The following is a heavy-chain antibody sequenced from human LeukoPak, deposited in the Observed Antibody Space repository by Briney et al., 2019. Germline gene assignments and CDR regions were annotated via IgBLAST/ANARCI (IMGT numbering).Heavy chain of an antibody. CDR1: DGSIRTYY. Sequence: SETLSLTCTVPDGSIRTYYWSWIRQPPGKGLEWVGHIYISESSTTDYNPSLKSRVTISVDTSKNQVSLKLSSVTAADTAVYYCARAGGGYRYAYDYWGQGTLVAVSS. V-gene: IGHV4-59*01. CDR3: ARAGGGYRYAYDY. J-gene: IGHJ4*02. D-gene: IGHD5-18*01. CDR2: IYISESSTT.